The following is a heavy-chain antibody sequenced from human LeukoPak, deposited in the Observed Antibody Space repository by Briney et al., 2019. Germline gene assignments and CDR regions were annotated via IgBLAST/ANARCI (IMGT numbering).Heavy chain of an antibody. CDR2: MYSSGST. J-gene: IGHJ4*02. CDR1: GGSISGDY. CDR3: ARGPPPLEAGTMLAFDF. D-gene: IGHD3-10*02. V-gene: IGHV4-4*07. Sequence: SETLSLTCPVSGGSISGDYWSWIRQLARKGLEWIGHMYSSGSTNYDPSFKSRVTMSVETSKNQFSLRVSSVTAADTAVYYCARGPPPLEAGTMLAFDFWGMGTLVTVSS.